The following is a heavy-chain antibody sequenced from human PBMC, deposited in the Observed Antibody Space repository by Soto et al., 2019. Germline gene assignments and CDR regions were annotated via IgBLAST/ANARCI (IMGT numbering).Heavy chain of an antibody. D-gene: IGHD1-7*01. CDR3: ASRDPGTSVDY. Sequence: QVQLQESGPGLVKPSGTLSLTCAVSGGSFTSNNWWTWVRQPPGQGLEWIGEIYRTGSTNYKPSLKSRVTISLDKSENQFSLKVPSLTAADTAVYYCASRDPGTSVDYWGQGTLVTVSS. J-gene: IGHJ4*02. CDR1: GGSFTSNNW. CDR2: IYRTGST. V-gene: IGHV4-4*02.